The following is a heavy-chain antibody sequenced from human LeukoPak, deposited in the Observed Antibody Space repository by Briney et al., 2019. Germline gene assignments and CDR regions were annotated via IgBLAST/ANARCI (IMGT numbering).Heavy chain of an antibody. J-gene: IGHJ4*02. V-gene: IGHV3-43*02. Sequence: PGGSLRLSCVTSGFTFAVFAILAVRQAPGKGLEWVSLISGDGDTTFYADSIKGRFTISRDNSKNSLYLQMNTLRSEDTTLYYCADDIHDRGYAACWGQGTLVTVSS. D-gene: IGHD3-22*01. CDR1: GFTFAVFA. CDR3: ADDIHDRGYAAC. CDR2: ISGDGDTT.